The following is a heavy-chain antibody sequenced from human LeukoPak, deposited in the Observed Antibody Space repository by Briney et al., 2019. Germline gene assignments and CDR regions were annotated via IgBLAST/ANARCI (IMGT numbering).Heavy chain of an antibody. CDR3: ARGLQRFAFDI. J-gene: IGHJ3*02. Sequence: SETLSLTCAVYGGSFSGYYWSWIRQPPGKGLEWIGEINHSGSTNYNPSLKSRVTISVDTSKNQFSLRLSSVTAADTAVYYCARGLQRFAFDIWGQGTMVTVSS. CDR1: GGSFSGYY. V-gene: IGHV4-34*01. CDR2: INHSGST. D-gene: IGHD3-3*01.